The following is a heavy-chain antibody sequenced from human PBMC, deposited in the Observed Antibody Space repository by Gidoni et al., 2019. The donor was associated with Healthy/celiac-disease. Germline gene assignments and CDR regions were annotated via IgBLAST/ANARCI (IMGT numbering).Heavy chain of an antibody. D-gene: IGHD1-1*01. J-gene: IGHJ4*02. CDR2: INPNRGGT. CDR1: GYTFTGYY. Sequence: QVQLVQSGAEVKKPGASVKVSCKASGYTFTGYYMHWVRQAPGQGLEWMGWINPNRGGTNYAQKFQGRVTMTRDTSISTAYMELSRLRSDDTAVYYCARVRARTTGTTGHRGSFDYWGQGTLVTVSS. V-gene: IGHV1-2*02. CDR3: ARVRARTTGTTGHRGSFDY.